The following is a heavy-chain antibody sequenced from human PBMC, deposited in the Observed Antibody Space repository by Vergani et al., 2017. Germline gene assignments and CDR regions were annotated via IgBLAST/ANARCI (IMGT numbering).Heavy chain of an antibody. Sequence: EVQLVESGGGLVQPGGSLRLSCAASGFTFSSYSMNWVRPVPGQGLEWVSYISSSSSTIYYADSVKGRFTISRDNAKNSRYLQMNSLRAEDTAVYYCARDKWDYYVSGSHLPGFWGQGTLVTVSS. CDR1: GFTFSSYS. CDR3: ARDKWDYYVSGSHLPGF. CDR2: ISSSSSTI. J-gene: IGHJ1*01. V-gene: IGHV3-48*04. D-gene: IGHD3-10*01.